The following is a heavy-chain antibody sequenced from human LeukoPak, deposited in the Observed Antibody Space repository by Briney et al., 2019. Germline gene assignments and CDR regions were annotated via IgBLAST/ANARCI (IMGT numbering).Heavy chain of an antibody. V-gene: IGHV1-18*01. D-gene: IGHD3-10*01. CDR3: ARDDRYGSGSYYSY. CDR2: ISAYNGNT. Sequence: ASVKVSCKASGYTFTSYGISWVRQAPGQGLEWMGWISAYNGNTNYAQKLQGRVTMTTDTSTSTAYMELRSLRPDDTAVYYCARDDRYGSGSYYSYWGQGTLVTVSS. J-gene: IGHJ4*02. CDR1: GYTFTSYG.